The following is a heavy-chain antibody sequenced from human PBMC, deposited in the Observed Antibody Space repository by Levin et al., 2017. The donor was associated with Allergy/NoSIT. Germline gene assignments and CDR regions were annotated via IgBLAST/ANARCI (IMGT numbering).Heavy chain of an antibody. J-gene: IGHJ6*02. D-gene: IGHD2-2*01. V-gene: IGHV4-59*01. CDR3: AGVPTSKSYYYYGLDV. Sequence: SQTLSLTCSVSGVSISDYYWSWIRQPPGKGLEWIGHIYYSGGTNYNPSLKSRVSMSVDASKNQVSLKMNSVTAADSAVYYCAGVPTSKSYYYYGLDVWGQGTTVTVSS. CDR2: IYYSGGT. CDR1: GVSISDYY.